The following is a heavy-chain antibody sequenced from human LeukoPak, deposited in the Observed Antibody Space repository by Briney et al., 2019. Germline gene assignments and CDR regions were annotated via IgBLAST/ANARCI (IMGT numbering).Heavy chain of an antibody. CDR3: ARSTVAVPYKWFDP. J-gene: IGHJ5*02. CDR1: GFTFSDYY. V-gene: IGHV3-11*01. Sequence: GGSLRLSCAASGFTFSDYYMSWIRQAPGKGLEWVSYISSSGSTIYYADFVKGRFTISRDNTKNSLYLQMNSLRAEDTAVYYCARSTVAVPYKWFDPWGQGTLVTVSS. CDR2: ISSSGSTI. D-gene: IGHD6-19*01.